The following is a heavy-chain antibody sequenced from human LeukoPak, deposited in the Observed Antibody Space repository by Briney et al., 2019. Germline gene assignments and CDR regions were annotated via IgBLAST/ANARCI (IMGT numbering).Heavy chain of an antibody. CDR1: GGSFSGYY. Sequence: KPSETLSLTCAVYGGSFSGYYWSWIRQPPGKGLEWIGEINHSGSTNYNPSLKSRVTISVDTSKNQFSLKLSSVTAADTAVYYCARGRITIFGVVTRENDYWGQGTLVAVSS. CDR3: ARGRITIFGVVTRENDY. J-gene: IGHJ4*02. D-gene: IGHD3-3*01. CDR2: INHSGST. V-gene: IGHV4-34*01.